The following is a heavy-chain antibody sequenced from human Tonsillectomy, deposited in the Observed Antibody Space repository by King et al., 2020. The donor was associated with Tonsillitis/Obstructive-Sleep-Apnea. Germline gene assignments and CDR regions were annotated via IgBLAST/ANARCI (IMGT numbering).Heavy chain of an antibody. J-gene: IGHJ3*02. Sequence: DVQLVESGGGLVKPGGSLRLSCAASGFTFSSFSMNWVRKAPGKGLEWVSSISSTGSYIYYADSVKGRLTISRDNARNSLYLQMDSLRPEDTAMYYCARDSDDAFDIWGQGTMVTVAS. V-gene: IGHV3-21*01. CDR3: ARDSDDAFDI. CDR1: GFTFSSFS. CDR2: ISSTGSYI.